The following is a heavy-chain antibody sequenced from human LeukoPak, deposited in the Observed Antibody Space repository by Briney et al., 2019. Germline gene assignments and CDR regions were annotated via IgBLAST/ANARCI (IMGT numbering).Heavy chain of an antibody. CDR3: ARAGEYSSSWYGQYYFDY. Sequence: SETLSLTCAVSGGSLSSSSDYWGWIRQPPGKGLEWIGSISYSGSTYYNPSLKSRVTISVDTSKNQFSLKLTSVTAADTAIYYCARAGEYSSSWYGQYYFDYWGQGTLVTVSS. D-gene: IGHD6-13*01. V-gene: IGHV4-39*07. J-gene: IGHJ4*02. CDR2: ISYSGST. CDR1: GGSLSSSSDY.